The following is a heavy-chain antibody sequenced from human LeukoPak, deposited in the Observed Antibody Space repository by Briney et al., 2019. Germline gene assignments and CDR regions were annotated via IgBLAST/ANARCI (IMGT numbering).Heavy chain of an antibody. CDR3: AKDPATSKDRIDY. CDR1: GFTFSSYG. D-gene: IGHD1-14*01. J-gene: IGHJ4*02. V-gene: IGHV3-30*18. CDR2: ISYDGSNK. Sequence: GGSLRLSCAASGFTFSSYGMHWVRQAPGEGLEWMAVISYDGSNKYYADSVKGRFTISRDNSKNTLYLQMNSLRAEDTAVYYCAKDPATSKDRIDYWGQGNLVTVSS.